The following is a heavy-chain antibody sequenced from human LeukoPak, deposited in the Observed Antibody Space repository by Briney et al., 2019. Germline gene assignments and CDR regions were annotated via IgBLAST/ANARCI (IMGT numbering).Heavy chain of an antibody. CDR1: GYTFTGYY. Sequence: ASVKVSCKASGYTFTGYYMHWVRQAPGQGLEWMGWINPNSGGTNYARKFQGRVTMTRDTSISTAYMELSRLRSDDTAVYYCASPFTSSWGMDVWGQGTTVTVSS. CDR3: ASPFTSSWGMDV. CDR2: INPNSGGT. J-gene: IGHJ6*02. V-gene: IGHV1-2*02. D-gene: IGHD3-16*02.